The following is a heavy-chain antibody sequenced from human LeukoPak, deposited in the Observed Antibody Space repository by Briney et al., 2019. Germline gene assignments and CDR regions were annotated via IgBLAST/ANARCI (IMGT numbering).Heavy chain of an antibody. Sequence: GASVKVSCKASGYTFTSYGISWVRQAPGQGLEWMGWISAYNGNTNYAQKLQGRVTMTTDTSTSTAYMELRSLRSDDTAVYYCARSVSVQQQLASYYYYYYMDVWGKGTTVTISS. CDR3: ARSVSVQQQLASYYYYYYMDV. D-gene: IGHD6-13*01. J-gene: IGHJ6*03. CDR2: ISAYNGNT. V-gene: IGHV1-18*01. CDR1: GYTFTSYG.